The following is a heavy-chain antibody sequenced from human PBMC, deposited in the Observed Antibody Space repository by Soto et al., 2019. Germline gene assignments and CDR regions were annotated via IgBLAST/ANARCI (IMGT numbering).Heavy chain of an antibody. CDR3: ARERYGSGSYYNYHWFDP. Sequence: QVQLQESGPGLVKPSQTLSLTCTVSGGSISSGGYYWSWIRQHPGKGLGWIGYIYYSGRPYYNPSLKSRLTISVDTSKNHFSLKLSSVTAADTAVYYCARERYGSGSYYNYHWFDPWGQGTLVTVSS. CDR2: IYYSGRP. D-gene: IGHD3-10*01. CDR1: GGSISSGGYY. V-gene: IGHV4-31*03. J-gene: IGHJ5*02.